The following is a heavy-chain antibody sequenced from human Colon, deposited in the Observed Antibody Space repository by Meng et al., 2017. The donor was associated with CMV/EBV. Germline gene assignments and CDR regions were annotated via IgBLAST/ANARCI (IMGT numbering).Heavy chain of an antibody. CDR3: VRESSDHYDPIGFPHY. D-gene: IGHD3-22*01. V-gene: IGHV1-18*01. CDR2: ISAYNGDT. Sequence: SVTVSCMAAGYTFPSYGISWVRQAPGQGLEWMGWISAYNGDTNYPQKLQGRLTMTTDTSTSTAYMELRSLRSDDTAVYYCVRESSDHYDPIGFPHYWGQGTLVTVSS. CDR1: GYTFPSYG. J-gene: IGHJ4*02.